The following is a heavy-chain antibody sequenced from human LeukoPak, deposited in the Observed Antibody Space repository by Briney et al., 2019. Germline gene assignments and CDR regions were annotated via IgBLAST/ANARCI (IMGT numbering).Heavy chain of an antibody. J-gene: IGHJ6*02. CDR2: IYPADSDT. Sequence: PGESLKISCEGPGYSFTNYWIAWVRQMPDKGLQWMGIIYPADSDTRYSPSFEGQVTISADKSISTAYLQWSSLKASDTAIYYCVKGVSGTYFGMGAWGQGTTVVVSS. CDR1: GYSFTNYW. CDR3: VKGVSGTYFGMGA. V-gene: IGHV5-51*01. D-gene: IGHD3-10*01.